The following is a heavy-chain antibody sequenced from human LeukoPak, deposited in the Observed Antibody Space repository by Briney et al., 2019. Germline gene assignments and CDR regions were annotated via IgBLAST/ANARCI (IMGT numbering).Heavy chain of an antibody. Sequence: GGSLRLSCAASGFTFDDYAMHWVRQAPGKGLEWVSLISWDGGSTYYADSVKGRFTISRDNSKNSLYLQMNSLRAEDTALYYCAKDIANIAVGGIDYWGQGTLVTVSS. CDR3: AKDIANIAVGGIDY. CDR2: ISWDGGST. V-gene: IGHV3-43D*03. J-gene: IGHJ4*02. CDR1: GFTFDDYA. D-gene: IGHD6-19*01.